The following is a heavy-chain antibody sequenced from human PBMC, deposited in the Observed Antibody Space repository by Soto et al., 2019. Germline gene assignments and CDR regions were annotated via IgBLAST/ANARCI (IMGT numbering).Heavy chain of an antibody. J-gene: IGHJ6*03. D-gene: IGHD2-2*01. CDR3: ARGLRVGDCSSTSCSTYYMDV. CDR2: INHSGST. V-gene: IGHV4-34*01. Sequence: QVQLQQWGAGLLKPSETLSLTCAVYGGSFSGYYWSWIRQPPGKGLEWIGEINHSGSTNYNPSLKSRVTISVDTSKNQFSLKLSSVTAADTAVYYCARGLRVGDCSSTSCSTYYMDVWGKGTTVTVSS. CDR1: GGSFSGYY.